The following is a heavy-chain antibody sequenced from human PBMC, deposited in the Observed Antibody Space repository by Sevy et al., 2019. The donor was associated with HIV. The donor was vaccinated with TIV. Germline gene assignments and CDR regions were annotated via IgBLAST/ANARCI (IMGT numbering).Heavy chain of an antibody. CDR3: ATGIVGATLRVAEYYFDY. CDR2: IVVGSGNT. J-gene: IGHJ4*02. CDR1: GFTFTSSA. D-gene: IGHD1-26*01. V-gene: IGHV1-58*02. Sequence: ASVKVSCKASGFTFTSSAMQWVRQARGQRLEWIGWIVVGSGNTNYAQKFQERVTITRDMSTSTAYMELSSLRSEDTAVYYCATGIVGATLRVAEYYFDYWGQGTLVTVSS.